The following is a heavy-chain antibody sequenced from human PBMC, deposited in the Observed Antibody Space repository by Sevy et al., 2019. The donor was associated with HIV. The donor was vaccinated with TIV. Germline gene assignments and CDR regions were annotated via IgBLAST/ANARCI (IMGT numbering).Heavy chain of an antibody. CDR1: GYTLTELS. Sequence: ASVKVSCKVSGYTLTELSMHWVRQAPGKGLGWMGGFDPEDGETIYAQKFQGRVTMTEDTSTDTAYMELSSLRSVDTAVYYCCKLRTYYGMDVWGQGTTVTVSS. CDR2: FDPEDGET. J-gene: IGHJ6*02. V-gene: IGHV1-24*01. CDR3: CKLRTYYGMDV. D-gene: IGHD1-7*01.